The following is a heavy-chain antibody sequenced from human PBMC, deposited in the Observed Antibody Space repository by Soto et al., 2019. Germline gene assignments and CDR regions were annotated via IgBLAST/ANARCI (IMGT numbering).Heavy chain of an antibody. CDR3: AKPLSPSGATDFDY. CDR1: GFTFSSYG. V-gene: IGHV3-30*18. CDR2: ISYDGSNK. J-gene: IGHJ4*02. Sequence: GGSLRLSCAASGFTFSSYGMHWVRQAPGKGLEWVAVISYDGSNKYYADSVKGRFTISRDNSKNTLYLQMNSLRAEDTAVYYCAKPLSPSGATDFDYWGQGTLVTVSS. D-gene: IGHD1-26*01.